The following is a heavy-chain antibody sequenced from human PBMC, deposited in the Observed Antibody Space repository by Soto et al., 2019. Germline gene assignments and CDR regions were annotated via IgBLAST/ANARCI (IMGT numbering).Heavy chain of an antibody. CDR3: ARVVAATRWGYYYYYMDV. Sequence: GGSLRLSCAASGFTFSSYSMNWVRQAPGKGLEWVSYISSSSSTIYYADSVKGRFTISRDNAKNSLYLQMNSLRAEDTAVYYCARVVAATRWGYYYYYMDVWGKGTTVTVSS. J-gene: IGHJ6*03. CDR1: GFTFSSYS. CDR2: ISSSSSTI. D-gene: IGHD2-15*01. V-gene: IGHV3-48*01.